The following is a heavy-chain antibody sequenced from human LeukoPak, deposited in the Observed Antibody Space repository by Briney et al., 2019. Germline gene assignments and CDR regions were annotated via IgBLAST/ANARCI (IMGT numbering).Heavy chain of an antibody. J-gene: IGHJ5*02. D-gene: IGHD2-2*02. CDR1: GGTFSSYT. CDR3: ARDDCSSTSCYTGWFDP. Sequence: SVKVSCKASGGTFSSYTISWVRQAPGQGLEWMGRIIPILGIANYAQKFQGRVTITADKSTSTAYMELSSLRSEDTAVYYCARDDCSSTSCYTGWFDPWGQGTLVTVSS. CDR2: IIPILGIA. V-gene: IGHV1-69*04.